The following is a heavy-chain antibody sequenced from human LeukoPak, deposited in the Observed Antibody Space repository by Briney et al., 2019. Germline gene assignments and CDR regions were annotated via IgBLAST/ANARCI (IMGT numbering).Heavy chain of an antibody. CDR3: AKDGSRVDYYGSGSPGSYFDY. Sequence: PGGPLRLSCAASGFTFSSYAMSWVRQAPGKGLEWVSAISGSGGSTYYADSVKGRFTISRDNSKNTLYLQMNSLRAEDTAVYYCAKDGSRVDYYGSGSPGSYFDYWGQGTLVTVSS. CDR2: ISGSGGST. CDR1: GFTFSSYA. J-gene: IGHJ4*02. V-gene: IGHV3-23*01. D-gene: IGHD3-10*01.